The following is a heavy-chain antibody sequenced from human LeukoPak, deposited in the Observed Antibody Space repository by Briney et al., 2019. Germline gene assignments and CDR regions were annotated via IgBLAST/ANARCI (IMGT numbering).Heavy chain of an antibody. D-gene: IGHD5-24*01. J-gene: IGHJ4*02. CDR2: IIPIFGKT. CDR3: ARGFHPQLQVHLY. V-gene: IGHV1-69*13. CDR1: GGTFSSYA. Sequence: VASVKVSCKASGGTFSSYAISWVRQAPGQGLEWMGGIIPIFGKTNYAQKFQARVTITADESTNTAYMELSSLRSEDTAVYYCARGFHPQLQVHLYWGQGTLVAVSS.